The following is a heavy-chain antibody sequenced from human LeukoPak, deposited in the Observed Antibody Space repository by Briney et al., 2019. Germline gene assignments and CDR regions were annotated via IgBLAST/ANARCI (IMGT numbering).Heavy chain of an antibody. Sequence: SQTLSLTCTVSGGSISSGDYYWSWIRQPPGKGLEWIGYIYYSGSTYYNPSLKSRVTISVDTSKNQFSLKLSSVTAADTAVYYCAGESSESGRYFDLWGRGTLVTVSS. CDR3: AGESSESGRYFDL. D-gene: IGHD3-10*01. V-gene: IGHV4-30-4*01. CDR2: IYYSGST. CDR1: GGSISSGDYY. J-gene: IGHJ2*01.